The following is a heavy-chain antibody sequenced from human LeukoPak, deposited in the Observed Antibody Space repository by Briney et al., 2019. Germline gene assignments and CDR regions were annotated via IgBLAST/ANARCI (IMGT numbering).Heavy chain of an antibody. D-gene: IGHD5-24*01. CDR3: ARHVRSGYNFLDY. Sequence: PSETLSLTCTVSGGSMSNYYWSWIRQPPGRGLEWIGYIYFSGSSNYNPSLKSRVTMSVDTSKNQFSLKLSSVTAADTAVYYCARHVRSGYNFLDYWGQGNLATVSS. CDR2: IYFSGSS. V-gene: IGHV4-59*08. J-gene: IGHJ4*02. CDR1: GGSMSNYY.